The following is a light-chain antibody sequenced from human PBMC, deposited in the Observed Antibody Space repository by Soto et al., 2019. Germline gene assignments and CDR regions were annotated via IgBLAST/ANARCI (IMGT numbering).Light chain of an antibody. Sequence: DIQMTQSPSTLSASVGDSVTITCRASQNIRNWLAWYQQKPGKAPKLLIYKASTLKSGVPSRFSGSGSGTEFTLTISSLQPDDFATYYCQHYNSYSEAFGQGTKVDI. CDR2: KAS. CDR1: QNIRNW. J-gene: IGKJ1*01. V-gene: IGKV1-5*03. CDR3: QHYNSYSEA.